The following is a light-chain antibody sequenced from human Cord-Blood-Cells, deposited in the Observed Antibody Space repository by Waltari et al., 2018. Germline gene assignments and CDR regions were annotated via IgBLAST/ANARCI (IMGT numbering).Light chain of an antibody. V-gene: IGKV1-39*01. Sequence: DIQMTQSPSSLSAPLADRVTITCRANQSISSYLNWYQQKPGKAPKLLIYAASSLQSGVPSRFSGSGSGTDFTLTISSLQPEDFATYYCQQSYSTPYTFGQGTKLEIK. CDR3: QQSYSTPYT. J-gene: IGKJ2*01. CDR2: AAS. CDR1: QSISSY.